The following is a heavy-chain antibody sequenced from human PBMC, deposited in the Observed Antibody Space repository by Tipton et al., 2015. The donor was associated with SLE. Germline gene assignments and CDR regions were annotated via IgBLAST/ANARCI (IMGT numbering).Heavy chain of an antibody. J-gene: IGHJ5*02. CDR3: ARSITIFAVATRGYWFDP. Sequence: LRLSCTIYDGSFSGYHWSWIRQPPGKGLEWIGEINYSGSTNYNPSLKSRVTISVDTSKNHFSLKLSSVTAADTAVYYCARSITIFAVATRGYWFDPWGQGTLVTVSS. CDR1: DGSFSGYH. CDR2: INYSGST. V-gene: IGHV4-34*01. D-gene: IGHD3-3*01.